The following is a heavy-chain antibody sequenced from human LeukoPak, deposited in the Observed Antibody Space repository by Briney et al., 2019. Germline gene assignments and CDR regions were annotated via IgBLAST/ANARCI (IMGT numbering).Heavy chain of an antibody. J-gene: IGHJ4*02. CDR2: IYSSGST. CDR1: GFTVSSKY. D-gene: IGHD6-6*01. CDR3: ASSLASARAAGYYFDY. Sequence: GGSLRLSCAASGFTVSSKYMSWVRQAPGKGLEWISIIYSSGSTFYADSVKGRFTISRDKSTNTLYLQMNSLRAEDTAVYYCASSLASARAAGYYFDYWGQGTLVTVSS. V-gene: IGHV3-66*01.